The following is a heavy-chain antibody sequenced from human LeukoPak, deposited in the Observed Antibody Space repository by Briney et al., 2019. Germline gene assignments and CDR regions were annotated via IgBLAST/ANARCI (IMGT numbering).Heavy chain of an antibody. V-gene: IGHV3-30*18. D-gene: IGHD2-15*01. Sequence: GRSLRLSCAASGFTFSSYGMRWVRQAPGKGLEWVAVISYDGSNKYYADSVKGRFTISRDNSKNTLYLQMNSLRAEDTAVYYCAKGLHCSGGSCYVGGGQGTLVTLP. CDR2: ISYDGSNK. CDR3: AKGLHCSGGSCYVG. CDR1: GFTFSSYG. J-gene: IGHJ4*02.